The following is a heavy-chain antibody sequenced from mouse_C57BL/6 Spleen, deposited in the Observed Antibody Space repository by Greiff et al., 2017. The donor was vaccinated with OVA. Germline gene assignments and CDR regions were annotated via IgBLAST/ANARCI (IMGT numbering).Heavy chain of an antibody. CDR1: GYTFTSYW. CDR2: IDPSDSYT. V-gene: IGHV1-69*01. CDR3: ARNPYYGSSYWYFDV. D-gene: IGHD1-1*01. J-gene: IGHJ1*03. Sequence: VQLQQPGAELVMPGASVKLSCKASGYTFTSYWMHWVKQRPGQGLEWIGEIDPSDSYTNYNQKFKGKSTLTVDKSSSTAYMQLSSLTSEDSAVYYCARNPYYGSSYWYFDVWGTGTTVTVSS.